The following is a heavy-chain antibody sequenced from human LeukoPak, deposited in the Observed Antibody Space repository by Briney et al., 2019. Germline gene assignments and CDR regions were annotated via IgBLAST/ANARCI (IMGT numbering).Heavy chain of an antibody. J-gene: IGHJ5*02. CDR3: ARRYGSGSYNWFDP. CDR1: GGSFSGYY. V-gene: IGHV4-34*01. D-gene: IGHD3-10*01. CDR2: INHSGST. Sequence: SETLSLTCAVYGGSFSGYYWSWIRQPPGKGLEWIGEINHSGSTNYNPSLKSRVTISVDTSKNQFSLKLSSVTAADTAVYYCARRYGSGSYNWFDPWGQGTLVSVSS.